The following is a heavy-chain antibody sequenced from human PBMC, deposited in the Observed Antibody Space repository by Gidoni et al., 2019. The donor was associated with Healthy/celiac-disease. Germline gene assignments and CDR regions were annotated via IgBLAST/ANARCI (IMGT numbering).Heavy chain of an antibody. CDR2: IKHSGST. V-gene: IGHV4-34*01. D-gene: IGHD6-13*01. Sequence: QVQLQQWGAGLLKPSETLSLTCAVYGGSFSGYYWSWIRQPPGKGLEWIGEIKHSGSTNYNPFLRSRVTISVDTPKTQFSLKLSSVTAADTAVYYCARGPYSSSWLNWFDPWGQGTLVTVSS. CDR3: ARGPYSSSWLNWFDP. J-gene: IGHJ5*02. CDR1: GGSFSGYY.